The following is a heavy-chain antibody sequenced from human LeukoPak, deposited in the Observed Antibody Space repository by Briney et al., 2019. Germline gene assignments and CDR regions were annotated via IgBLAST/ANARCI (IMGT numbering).Heavy chain of an antibody. CDR1: GYSFTSYW. D-gene: IGHD6-13*01. CDR3: ARVGGRKYSSSHYYYYYYGMDV. Sequence: GKSLKISCKGSGYSFTSYWIGWVRQMPGKGLEWMGIIYPGDSDTRYSPSFQGQVTISADKSISTAYLQWSSLKASDTAMYYCARVGGRKYSSSHYYYYYYGMDVWGQGTTVTVSS. J-gene: IGHJ6*02. CDR2: IYPGDSDT. V-gene: IGHV5-51*01.